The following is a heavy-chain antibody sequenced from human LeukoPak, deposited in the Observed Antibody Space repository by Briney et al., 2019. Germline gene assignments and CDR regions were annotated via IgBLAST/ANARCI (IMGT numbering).Heavy chain of an antibody. D-gene: IGHD2/OR15-2a*01. Sequence: RGSLRLSCAASGVIISSYAMSWVRQAPGKGLEWVSAINGRGDNTYYADFVKGRFTISRDNSKSTVYLQMNSLRTEDTAVYYCAKDRVSPGFNWFDPWGQGTLVTVSS. CDR1: GVIISSYA. V-gene: IGHV3-23*01. J-gene: IGHJ5*02. CDR3: AKDRVSPGFNWFDP. CDR2: INGRGDNT.